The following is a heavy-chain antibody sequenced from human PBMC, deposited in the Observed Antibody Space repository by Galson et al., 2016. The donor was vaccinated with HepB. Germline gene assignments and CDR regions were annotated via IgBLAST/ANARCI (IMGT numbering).Heavy chain of an antibody. CDR2: IHHTGST. D-gene: IGHD6-19*01. Sequence: SETLSLTCAVSGGSISSPTWWSWVRQSPEKGLEWIGEIHHTGSTNYKPSLQSRVTMSVDKTKNELSLRLTSVTAADTAVYYCARDSSYSSDWYRYSSAWGQGTLVAVS. J-gene: IGHJ4*02. CDR3: ARDSSYSSDWYRYSSA. CDR1: GGSISSPTW. V-gene: IGHV4-4*02.